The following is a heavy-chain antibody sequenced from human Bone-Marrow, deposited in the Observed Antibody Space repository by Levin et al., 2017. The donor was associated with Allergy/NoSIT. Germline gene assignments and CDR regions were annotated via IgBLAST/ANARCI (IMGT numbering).Heavy chain of an antibody. D-gene: IGHD6-19*01. V-gene: IGHV1-2*06. Sequence: ASVKVSCKTSGYTFTAYYMHWVRQAPGQGLEWMGRINPTSGGTAYAQKFQGRVTMTKDKSISTAYMELKGLTFDDTAVYYCASEQWLDYWGQGTLVTVSS. CDR1: GYTFTAYY. CDR2: INPTSGGT. J-gene: IGHJ4*02. CDR3: ASEQWLDY.